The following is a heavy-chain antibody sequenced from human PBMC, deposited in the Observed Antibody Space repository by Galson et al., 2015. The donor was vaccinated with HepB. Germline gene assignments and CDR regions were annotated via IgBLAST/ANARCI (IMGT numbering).Heavy chain of an antibody. CDR1: GGSVSSGAYY. V-gene: IGHV4-61*08. CDR3: ALYCPRTSCYTARGDFDM. J-gene: IGHJ3*02. CDR2: IYSSGAT. D-gene: IGHD2-2*02. Sequence: SETLSLTCTVSGGSVSSGAYYWTWIRQPPGKGLEWIGCIYSSGATNYSPSLKSRITISVDTSKNQFSLTLSSVTAADTAVYYCALYCPRTSCYTARGDFDMWGQGTMVTVSS.